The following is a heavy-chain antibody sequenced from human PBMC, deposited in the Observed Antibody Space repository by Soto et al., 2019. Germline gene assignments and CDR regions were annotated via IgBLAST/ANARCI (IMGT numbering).Heavy chain of an antibody. V-gene: IGHV1-69*12. CDR1: GGTFSNSA. Sequence: QVQLVQSGAEVKKPGSSVKVSCKASGGTFSNSAISWVRQAPGQGLEWMGGIMPIFRTADYAQSFQGRVTITADESTSTAYMKLSSLRSEDTAVYYWARDKDRLQLGGNYYYIMDVWGQGTMVTVSS. CDR2: IMPIFRTA. D-gene: IGHD5-12*01. J-gene: IGHJ6*02. CDR3: ARDKDRLQLGGNYYYIMDV.